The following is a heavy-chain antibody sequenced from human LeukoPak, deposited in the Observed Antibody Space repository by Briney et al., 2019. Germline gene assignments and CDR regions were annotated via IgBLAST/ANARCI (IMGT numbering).Heavy chain of an antibody. CDR3: ARDPPQQLVPFDY. CDR1: GYTFTGYY. CDR2: INPNSGGT. J-gene: IGHJ4*02. D-gene: IGHD6-13*01. V-gene: IGHV1-2*06. Sequence: ASVKVSCKASGYTFTGYYMHWVRQAPGQGLEWMGRINPNSGGTNYAQKFQGRVTMTRDTSISTAYMELSRLRSDDTAVYYCARDPPQQLVPFDYWGQGTLVTVSS.